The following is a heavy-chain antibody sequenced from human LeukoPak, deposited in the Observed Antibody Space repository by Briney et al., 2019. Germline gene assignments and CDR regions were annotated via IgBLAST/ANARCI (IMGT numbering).Heavy chain of an antibody. Sequence: GRSLRLSCAASGFTFSSYAMHWVRQAPGKGLEWVAFIRYDGSNKYYADSVKGRFTISRDNSKNTLYLQMNSLRAEDTAVYYCAKNIVATILGGDYWGQGTLVTVSS. V-gene: IGHV3-30*04. CDR1: GFTFSSYA. D-gene: IGHD5-12*01. CDR2: IRYDGSNK. J-gene: IGHJ4*02. CDR3: AKNIVATILGGDY.